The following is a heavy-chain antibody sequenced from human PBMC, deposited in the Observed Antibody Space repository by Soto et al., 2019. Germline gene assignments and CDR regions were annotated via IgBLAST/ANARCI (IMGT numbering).Heavy chain of an antibody. D-gene: IGHD6-6*01. Sequence: ASVKVSCKASGYTFTSYDINWVRQATGQGLEWMGWMSPNSGNTGYAQKFQGRVTMTRNTSMSTAYMELSSLRSEDTAIYYCARVRQLVGYFYYYMDVWGKGTTVTVSS. J-gene: IGHJ6*03. CDR3: ARVRQLVGYFYYYMDV. CDR2: MSPNSGNT. V-gene: IGHV1-8*01. CDR1: GYTFTSYD.